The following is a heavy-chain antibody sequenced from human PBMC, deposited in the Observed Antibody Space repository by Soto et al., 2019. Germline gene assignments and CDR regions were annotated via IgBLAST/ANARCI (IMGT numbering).Heavy chain of an antibody. V-gene: IGHV1-69*01. Sequence: QVQLVQSGAEVKKPGSSVNVSCTTSGGTISSFAINWVRQAPGQGLEWMGGIVPIDGSTNYAEKFQGRVTITADASTSTVYMDLSSLRSEDTAVYYCARSFTKSRRGGVAFDYWGQGTLLSVSP. CDR3: ARSFTKSRRGGVAFDY. CDR2: IVPIDGST. CDR1: GGTISSFA. D-gene: IGHD3-3*01. J-gene: IGHJ4*02.